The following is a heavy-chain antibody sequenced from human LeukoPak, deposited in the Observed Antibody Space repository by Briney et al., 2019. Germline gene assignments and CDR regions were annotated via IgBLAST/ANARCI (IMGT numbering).Heavy chain of an antibody. CDR1: GGSISSGDYY. CDR2: IYYSGST. V-gene: IGHV4-30-4*08. CDR3: AREYGDRHQYSSSRGAFDI. D-gene: IGHD6-6*01. J-gene: IGHJ3*02. Sequence: SQTLSLTCTVSGGSISSGDYYWSWIRQPPGKGLEWIGYIYYSGSTYYNPSLKSRVTISVDTSKNQFSLKLSSVTAADTAVYYCAREYGDRHQYSSSRGAFDIWGQGIMVTVSS.